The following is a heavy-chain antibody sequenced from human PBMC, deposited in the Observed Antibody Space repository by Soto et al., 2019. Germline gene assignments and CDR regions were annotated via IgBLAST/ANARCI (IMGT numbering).Heavy chain of an antibody. Sequence: PGGSLIHPRKASGFTLSNHTIHSFRQAPGKGLDWVAVISYDGNTQFYGDSVKGRFIVSRDNSRSTLYLQLNNLQAEDTAVYYCAKVSRPSRISTPDFDYWGQGT. CDR1: GFTLSNHT. CDR3: AKVSRPSRISTPDFDY. V-gene: IGHV3-30-3*01. CDR2: ISYDGNTQ. J-gene: IGHJ4*02.